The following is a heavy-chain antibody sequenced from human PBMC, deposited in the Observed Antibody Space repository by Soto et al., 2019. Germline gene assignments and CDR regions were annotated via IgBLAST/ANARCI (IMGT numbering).Heavy chain of an antibody. J-gene: IGHJ3*02. CDR2: INHSGST. CDR3: ARIPNCDSSGHDAFDI. Sequence: PSETLSLTCAVYGGSFSGYYWSWMRHPPGKGLEWIGEINHSGSTNNNPSLKSRVTISVDTSKNQFSLKLSSVTAADTAVYYCARIPNCDSSGHDAFDIWGQGTMVTVSS. CDR1: GGSFSGYY. D-gene: IGHD3-22*01. V-gene: IGHV4-34*01.